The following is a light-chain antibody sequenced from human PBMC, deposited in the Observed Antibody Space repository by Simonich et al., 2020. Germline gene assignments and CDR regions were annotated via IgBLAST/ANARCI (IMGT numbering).Light chain of an antibody. CDR1: QSISSY. CDR2: AAS. J-gene: IGKJ2*01. CDR3: QQYNSYYT. Sequence: DIQMTQSPSSLSASVGDRVTITFRASQSISSYLNWYQQKPGKAPKLLIYAASSLQSRVPSRFSGSGSGTDFTLTISSLQPDDFATYYCQQYNSYYTFGQGTKLEIK. V-gene: IGKV1-39*01.